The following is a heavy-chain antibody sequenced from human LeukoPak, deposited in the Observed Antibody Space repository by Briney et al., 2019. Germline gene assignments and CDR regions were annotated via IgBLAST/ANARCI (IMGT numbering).Heavy chain of an antibody. CDR2: ISYSGNT. D-gene: IGHD6-13*01. V-gene: IGHV4-59*08. CDR1: GGSISSYY. Sequence: PETLSLTCTVSGGSISSYYWNWIRQPPGKGLEWIGYISYSGNTNYNPSLKSRVTISVDTSKNQFSLKLSSVTAADTAVYFCATYTIAAGGYYYYGMDVWGQGTTVTVSS. J-gene: IGHJ6*02. CDR3: ATYTIAAGGYYYYGMDV.